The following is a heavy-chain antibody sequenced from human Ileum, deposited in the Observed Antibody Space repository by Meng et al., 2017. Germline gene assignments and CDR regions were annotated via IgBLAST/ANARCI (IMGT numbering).Heavy chain of an antibody. J-gene: IGHJ6*02. V-gene: IGHV1-69*02. Sequence: SCAASGFTFSSYTISWVRQAPGQGLEWMGRIIPILGIANDAQKFQGRVTITADKSTSTAYMELSSLRSEDTAVYYCARGPQNKELAYCGGDCYYGMDVWGQGTTVTVSS. CDR1: GFTFSSYT. CDR2: IIPILGIA. D-gene: IGHD2-21*01. CDR3: ARGPQNKELAYCGGDCYYGMDV.